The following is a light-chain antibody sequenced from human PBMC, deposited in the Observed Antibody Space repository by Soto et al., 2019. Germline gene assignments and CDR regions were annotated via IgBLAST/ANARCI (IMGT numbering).Light chain of an antibody. J-gene: IGLJ1*01. CDR1: SSDIGDYNY. Sequence: QSVLTQPASVSGSPGQSITISCTGTSSDIGDYNYVSWYQQYPGKAPKLMIYEVSHRPSGVSNRFSGSKSGNTASPTISGLQAEDEADYYCSSFTTSSPYVFGTGTKVTVL. CDR2: EVS. CDR3: SSFTTSSPYV. V-gene: IGLV2-14*01.